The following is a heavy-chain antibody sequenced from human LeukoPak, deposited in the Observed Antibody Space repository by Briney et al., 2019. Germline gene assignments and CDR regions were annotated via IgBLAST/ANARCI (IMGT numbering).Heavy chain of an antibody. Sequence: ASVKVSCKASGYTFTSYAMNWVRQAPGQGLEWMGWINTNTGNPTYAQGFTGRFVFSLDTSVSTAYLQISSLKAEDTAVYYCAREKGNYDILTGYYYYYGMDVWGQGTTVTVSS. J-gene: IGHJ6*02. D-gene: IGHD3-9*01. V-gene: IGHV7-4-1*02. CDR2: INTNTGNP. CDR3: AREKGNYDILTGYYYYYGMDV. CDR1: GYTFTSYA.